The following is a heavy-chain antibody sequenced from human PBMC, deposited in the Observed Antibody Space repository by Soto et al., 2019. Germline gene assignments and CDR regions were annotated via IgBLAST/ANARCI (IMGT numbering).Heavy chain of an antibody. D-gene: IGHD7-27*01. V-gene: IGHV5-51*01. CDR1: GYSFTSYW. J-gene: IGHJ3*02. Sequence: GESLKISCKGSGYSFTSYWIGWVRQMPGKGLGWMGIIYPGDSDTRYSPSFQGQVTISADKSISTAYLQWSSLQAADTAMYYCARVLNWGSLPMGFDIWGQGTMVTVSS. CDR3: ARVLNWGSLPMGFDI. CDR2: IYPGDSDT.